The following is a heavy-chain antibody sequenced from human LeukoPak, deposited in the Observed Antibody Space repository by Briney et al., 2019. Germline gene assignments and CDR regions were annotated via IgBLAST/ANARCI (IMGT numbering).Heavy chain of an antibody. J-gene: IGHJ4*02. V-gene: IGHV4-39*07. Sequence: PSETLSLTCTVSGGSISSSSYYWGWIRQPPGKGLEWIGSIYYSGSTYYNPSLKSRVTISVDTSKNQFSLKLSSVTAADTAVYYCARDSHLMGAADYWGQGTLVTVSS. CDR1: GGSISSSSYY. D-gene: IGHD5-24*01. CDR2: IYYSGST. CDR3: ARDSHLMGAADY.